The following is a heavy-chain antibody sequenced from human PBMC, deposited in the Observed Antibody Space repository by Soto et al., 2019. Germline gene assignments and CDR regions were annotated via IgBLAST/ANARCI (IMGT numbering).Heavy chain of an antibody. CDR2: ITAGDAKT. J-gene: IGHJ5*02. D-gene: IGHD2-2*01. CDR3: ARDLYSSSWFWFDP. V-gene: IGHV1-3*01. Sequence: QVQLVQSGADVKKPGASVKISCKASGYNFTQYRIHWVRQAPGQRLEWMGWITAGDAKTEYSQKFQGRVTISRDISGTTVSLDLDSLRSEDTAVYYCARDLYSSSWFWFDPWGRGTQVIVSS. CDR1: GYNFTQYR.